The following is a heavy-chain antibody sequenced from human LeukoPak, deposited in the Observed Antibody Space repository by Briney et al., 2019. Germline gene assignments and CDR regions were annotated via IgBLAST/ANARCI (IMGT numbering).Heavy chain of an antibody. J-gene: IGHJ4*02. CDR3: AKAVYGDFQSTVDY. Sequence: GGSLRLSCAASGFTFSSYAMSWVRQAPGKGLEWVSAISGSGGSTYYADSVKGRFTISRDNAKNFLYLQMSSLRAEDTALYYCAKAVYGDFQSTVDYWGRGTLVTVSS. D-gene: IGHD4-17*01. CDR2: ISGSGGST. V-gene: IGHV3-23*01. CDR1: GFTFSSYA.